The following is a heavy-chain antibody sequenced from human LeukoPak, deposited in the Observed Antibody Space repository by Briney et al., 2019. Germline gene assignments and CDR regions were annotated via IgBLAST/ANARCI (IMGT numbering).Heavy chain of an antibody. D-gene: IGHD3-10*01. J-gene: IGHJ4*02. Sequence: ASVKVSCKASGHTFTGYYIDWVRQATGQGLAWMGWINPNSGGTNYAQKFQGRVTMTRDTSISTAYMELTRLTSDDAAVYYCARAGGGSGSYYIHIDSWGQGTLVTVSS. V-gene: IGHV1-2*02. CDR3: ARAGGGSGSYYIHIDS. CDR2: INPNSGGT. CDR1: GHTFTGYY.